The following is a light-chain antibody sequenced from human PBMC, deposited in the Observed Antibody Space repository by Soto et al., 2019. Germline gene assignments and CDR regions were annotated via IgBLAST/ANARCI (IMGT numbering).Light chain of an antibody. J-gene: IGLJ3*02. Sequence: QSALTQPPSASGSPGQSVTISWTGTSSDVGNYNYVSWYQQHPGKAPKLMIYEVTKRPSGVPDRFSGSKSGNTASLTVSGLQAEDEADYYCSSYAGSKTLFGGGTKLTVL. CDR1: SSDVGNYNY. CDR2: EVT. V-gene: IGLV2-8*01. CDR3: SSYAGSKTL.